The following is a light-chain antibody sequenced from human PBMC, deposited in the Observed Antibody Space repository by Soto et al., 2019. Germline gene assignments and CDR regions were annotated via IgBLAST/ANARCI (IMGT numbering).Light chain of an antibody. Sequence: IVMTQSPATLSVSPGERATLSCRASQTISANLAWYQQRPGQAPRLLIYGASTRATGIPARFSGSGSGTEFTLTISSLHSEDFAVYYCQQYNSYSTFGQGTKVEIK. CDR3: QQYNSYST. J-gene: IGKJ1*01. CDR1: QTISAN. CDR2: GAS. V-gene: IGKV3-15*01.